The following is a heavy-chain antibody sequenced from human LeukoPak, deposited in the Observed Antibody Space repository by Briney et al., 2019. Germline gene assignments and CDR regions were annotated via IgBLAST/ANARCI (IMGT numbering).Heavy chain of an antibody. J-gene: IGHJ3*02. CDR2: IHYSGST. CDR1: GGSISSYY. V-gene: IGHV4-59*01. Sequence: SETLSLTCSVSGGSISSYYWSRIRQTPGKGPEWIAYIHYSGSTNYNPSLKSRVTISIDTSKNKFSLKLSSVTAADTAVYYCARDQTSKGDAFDIWGQGTMVTVSS. CDR3: ARDQTSKGDAFDI.